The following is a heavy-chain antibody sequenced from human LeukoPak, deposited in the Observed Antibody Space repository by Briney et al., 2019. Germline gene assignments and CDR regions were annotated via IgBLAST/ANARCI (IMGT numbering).Heavy chain of an antibody. CDR2: IIPIFGTA. J-gene: IGHJ5*02. CDR1: GGTFSSYA. CDR3: AGSFIVLMVYARDNWFAP. V-gene: IGHV1-69*05. Sequence: SVKVSCKASGGTFSSYAISWVRQAPGQGLEWMGRIIPIFGTANYAQKFQGRVTIPTDESTSTAYMELSSLRSEDTAVYYCAGSFIVLMVYARDNWFAPWCQGPLVTVSS. D-gene: IGHD2-8*01.